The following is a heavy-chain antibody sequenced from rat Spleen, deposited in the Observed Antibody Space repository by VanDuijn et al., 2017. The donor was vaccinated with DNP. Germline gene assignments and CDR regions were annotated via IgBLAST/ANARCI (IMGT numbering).Heavy chain of an antibody. D-gene: IGHD1-10*01. CDR2: ISSSGGST. CDR1: GFTFSDYN. J-gene: IGHJ2*01. CDR3: ARQGNNFGYFDY. V-gene: IGHV5-25*01. Sequence: EVKLVESGGGLVQPGRSLKLSCAASGFTFSDYNMAWVRQAPKKGLEWVASISSSGGSTYHPDSVKGRFTISRDYARSTLYLQMDSLRSEDTATYYCARQGNNFGYFDYWGQGVMVTVSS.